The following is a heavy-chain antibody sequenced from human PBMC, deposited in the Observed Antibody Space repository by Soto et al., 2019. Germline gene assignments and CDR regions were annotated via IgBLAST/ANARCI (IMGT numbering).Heavy chain of an antibody. D-gene: IGHD3-22*01. Sequence: QAQLVQSGAEVKRPGASVKVSCTASGYTFTGYGIARVRQAPGQGLEWMGWISANNGKTDYAQTRQGRVTMTTSTSTTTADTGLRGLRPDDTAIYCCARKIMPYYYDVRGHGGFDPWGQGTLVTVSS. V-gene: IGHV1-18*04. CDR2: ISANNGKT. CDR3: ARKIMPYYYDVRGHGGFDP. J-gene: IGHJ5*02. CDR1: GYTFTGYG.